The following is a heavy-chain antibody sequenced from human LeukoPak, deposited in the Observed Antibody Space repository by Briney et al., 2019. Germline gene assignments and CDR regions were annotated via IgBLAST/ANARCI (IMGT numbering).Heavy chain of an antibody. CDR3: TRGTDITVAGNY. V-gene: IGHV4-61*02. Sequence: TSETLSLTCTVSGGSISSGSYYWSWIRQPAGKGLEWIGRIYTSGSTNYNPSLKSRVTISVDTSKNQFTLKLSSVTAADTAVYYCTRGTDITVAGNYWGQGTLVTVSS. J-gene: IGHJ4*02. CDR1: GGSISSGSYY. CDR2: IYTSGST. D-gene: IGHD6-19*01.